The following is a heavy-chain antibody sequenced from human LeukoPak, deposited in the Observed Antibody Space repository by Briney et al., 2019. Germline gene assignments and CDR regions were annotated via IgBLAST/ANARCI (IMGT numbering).Heavy chain of an antibody. Sequence: PGGSLRLSCLVSGLTVSSNYMNWVRQAPWKGLEWVSYISSSGSTIYYADSVKGRFTISRDNAKNSLYLQMNSLRAEDTAVYYCARVQEPAAIPPIYYYYYMDVWGKGTTVTVSS. D-gene: IGHD2-2*01. J-gene: IGHJ6*03. CDR2: ISSSGSTI. CDR1: GLTVSSNY. V-gene: IGHV3-11*04. CDR3: ARVQEPAAIPPIYYYYYMDV.